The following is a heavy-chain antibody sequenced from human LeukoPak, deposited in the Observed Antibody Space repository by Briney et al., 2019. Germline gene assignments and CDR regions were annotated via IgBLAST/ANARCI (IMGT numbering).Heavy chain of an antibody. CDR2: IKQDGSEK. CDR1: GFSFSSYW. D-gene: IGHD6-6*01. Sequence: GGSLRLSCAASGFSFSSYWMSWVRQAPGKGLERVTNIKQDGSEKYYVDSVKGRFTISRDNAKNSLYLQMNSLRAEDTAVYYCARGSSSSLDYYYYMDVWGKGTTVTVSS. CDR3: ARGSSSSLDYYYYMDV. J-gene: IGHJ6*03. V-gene: IGHV3-7*01.